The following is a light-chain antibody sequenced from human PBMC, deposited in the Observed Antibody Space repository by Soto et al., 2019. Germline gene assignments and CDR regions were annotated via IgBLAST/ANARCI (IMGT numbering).Light chain of an antibody. V-gene: IGKV1-9*01. J-gene: IGKJ1*01. CDR1: QGISSY. Sequence: IQLTQSPSSLSASVGDRVTITCRASQGISSYLAWYQQKPWKAPKLLIYAASTLQSGVPSRFSGSGSGTEFTLTISRLQPEDFATYYCQQLNSYPRTFGQGTKVEIK. CDR2: AAS. CDR3: QQLNSYPRT.